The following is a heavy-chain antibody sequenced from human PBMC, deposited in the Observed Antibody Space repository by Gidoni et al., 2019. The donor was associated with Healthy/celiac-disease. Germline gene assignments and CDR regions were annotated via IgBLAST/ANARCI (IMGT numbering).Heavy chain of an antibody. CDR1: GGSFSGYY. J-gene: IGHJ4*02. CDR2: VNHSGST. D-gene: IGHD4-17*01. Sequence: QVQLQLWGAALLKPSATLSLTHAVPGGSFSGYYWNWLRQPPGKGLEWSGEVNHSGSTNYNPSLKSRVTISVDTSKNQFSLKLSSVTAADTAVYYCARRGMTTVDYWGQGTLVTVSS. V-gene: IGHV4-34*01. CDR3: ARRGMTTVDY.